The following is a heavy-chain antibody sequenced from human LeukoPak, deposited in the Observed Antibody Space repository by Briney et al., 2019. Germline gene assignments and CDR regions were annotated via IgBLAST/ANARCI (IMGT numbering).Heavy chain of an antibody. CDR1: GGSISSYY. J-gene: IGHJ6*03. D-gene: IGHD4-23*01. V-gene: IGHV4-59*01. CDR2: IYYSGNT. Sequence: PSETLSLTCTVSGGSISSYYCNWIRQPPGKGLEWIGYIYYSGNTNYNPSLKSRVTISVDTSKNQFSLKLSSVTAADTAVYYCASGGSSYYYYYHYMDVWGKGTTVTVSS. CDR3: ASGGSSYYYYYHYMDV.